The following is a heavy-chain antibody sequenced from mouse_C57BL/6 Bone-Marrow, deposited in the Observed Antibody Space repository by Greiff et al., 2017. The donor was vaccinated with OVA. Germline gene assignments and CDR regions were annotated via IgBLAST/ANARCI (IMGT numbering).Heavy chain of an antibody. Sequence: QVQLQQPGAELVMPGASVKLSCKASGYTFTSYWMHWVQQTPGQGLEWIGEIGPSDSYTNYTQKFKGKFTLTVDKSSSTAYMQLSSLTSEDSAVYYCARDYGSSYDGYYAMDYWGQGTSVTVSS. V-gene: IGHV1-69*01. CDR2: IGPSDSYT. CDR3: ARDYGSSYDGYYAMDY. D-gene: IGHD1-1*01. CDR1: GYTFTSYW. J-gene: IGHJ4*01.